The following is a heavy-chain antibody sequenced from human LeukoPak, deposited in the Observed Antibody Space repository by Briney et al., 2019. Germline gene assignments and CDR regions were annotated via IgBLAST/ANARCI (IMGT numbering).Heavy chain of an antibody. D-gene: IGHD4/OR15-4a*01. CDR2: FDPEDGET. J-gene: IGHJ3*02. Sequence: ASVKVSCKVSGYTLTELSMHWVRQAPGKGLEWMGGFDPEDGETIYAQKFQGRVTMTEDTSTDTAYMELSGLRSEDTAVYYCARLSSGMVVTDAFDIWGQGTMVTVSS. CDR1: GYTLTELS. CDR3: ARLSSGMVVTDAFDI. V-gene: IGHV1-24*01.